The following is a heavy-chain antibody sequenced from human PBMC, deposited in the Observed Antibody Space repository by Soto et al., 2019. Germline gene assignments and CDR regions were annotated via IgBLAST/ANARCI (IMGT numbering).Heavy chain of an antibody. CDR3: ARRGYYDILTGYPMDV. CDR2: IYPGDSDT. CDR1: GYSFTSYW. D-gene: IGHD3-9*01. Sequence: PGESLKISCKGSGYSFTSYWIGWVRQMPGEGLEWMGIIYPGDSDTRYSPSFQGQVTISAHKSISTAYLQWSSLKASDTAMYYCARRGYYDILTGYPMDVWGQGTTVTVSS. J-gene: IGHJ6*02. V-gene: IGHV5-51*01.